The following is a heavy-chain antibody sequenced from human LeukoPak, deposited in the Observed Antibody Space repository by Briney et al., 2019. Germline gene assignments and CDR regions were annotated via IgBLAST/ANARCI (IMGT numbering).Heavy chain of an antibody. J-gene: IGHJ6*03. CDR2: MNPNSGNT. CDR3: ARGRNVLRYFDPYYYMDV. CDR1: GYTFTSYD. D-gene: IGHD3-9*01. Sequence: ASVKVSCKASGYTFTSYDINWVRQATGQGLEWMGWMNPNSGNTGYAQKFQGRVTITRNTSISTAYMELSSLRSEDTAVYYCARGRNVLRYFDPYYYMDVWGKGTTVTISS. V-gene: IGHV1-8*03.